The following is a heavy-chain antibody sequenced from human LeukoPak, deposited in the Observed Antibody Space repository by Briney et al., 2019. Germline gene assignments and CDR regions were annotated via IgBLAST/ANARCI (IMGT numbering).Heavy chain of an antibody. CDR1: GDSISSGSYY. Sequence: SQTLSLTCTVSGDSISSGSYYWSWIRQPAGKGLEWIGRIYTSGSTNYNPSLKSRVTISVDTSKNQFSLKLSSVTAADTAVYYCARDRYDSSGYYNYWGQGTLVTVSS. CDR3: ARDRYDSSGYYNY. V-gene: IGHV4-61*02. D-gene: IGHD3-22*01. CDR2: IYTSGST. J-gene: IGHJ4*02.